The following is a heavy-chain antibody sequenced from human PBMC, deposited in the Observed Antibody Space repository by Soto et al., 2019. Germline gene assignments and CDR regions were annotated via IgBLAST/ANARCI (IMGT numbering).Heavy chain of an antibody. CDR2: INSDGSST. V-gene: IGHV3-74*01. D-gene: IGHD6-13*01. Sequence: GGSLRLSCAASGFTFSSYWMHWVRQAPGKGLVWVSRINSDGSSTSYADSVKGRFTISRDNAKNTLYLQMNSLRAEDTAVYYCARDGWGGVSSSSWYRGYYYYGMDVWGQGTTVTVSS. CDR3: ARDGWGGVSSSSWYRGYYYYGMDV. J-gene: IGHJ6*02. CDR1: GFTFSSYW.